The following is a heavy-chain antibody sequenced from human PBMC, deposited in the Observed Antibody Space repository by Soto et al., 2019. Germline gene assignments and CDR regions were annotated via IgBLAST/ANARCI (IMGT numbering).Heavy chain of an antibody. J-gene: IGHJ4*02. CDR3: AKERGSLVFDY. CDR1: GFTFSSYG. Sequence: QVQLVESGGGVVQPGRSLRLSCAASGFTFSSYGIHWVRQAPGKGLEWVAVISYDGTNKYDADSVKGRFTISRDNSKNTLYLQMNGLRTEDTAVYYCAKERGSLVFDYWGQGTLVTVSS. D-gene: IGHD2-8*02. CDR2: ISYDGTNK. V-gene: IGHV3-30*18.